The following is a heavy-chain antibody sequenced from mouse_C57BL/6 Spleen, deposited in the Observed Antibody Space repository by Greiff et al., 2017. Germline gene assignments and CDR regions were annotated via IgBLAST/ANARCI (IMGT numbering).Heavy chain of an antibody. CDR2: IDPSDSYT. CDR1: GYTFTSYW. Sequence: QVQLQQPGAELVRPGTSVKLSCTASGYTFTSYWMHWVKQRPGQGLEWIGVIDPSDSYTNYNQRFKGKATLTVDTSSSTAYMQLSSLTSEDSAVYYCAGSTLLGYYAMDYWGQGTSVTVSS. V-gene: IGHV1-59*01. CDR3: AGSTLLGYYAMDY. J-gene: IGHJ4*01. D-gene: IGHD5-1*01.